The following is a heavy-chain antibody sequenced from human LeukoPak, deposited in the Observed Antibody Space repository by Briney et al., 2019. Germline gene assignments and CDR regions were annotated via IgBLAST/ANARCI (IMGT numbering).Heavy chain of an antibody. Sequence: PSETLSLTCAVSGYSISSGYYWGRIRQPPGKGLEWIGSIYHSGSTYYNPSLKSRVTISVDTSQNQFSLKLSSVTAADTAVYYCARGIAVAGFDYWGQGTLVTVSS. V-gene: IGHV4-38-2*01. CDR1: GYSISSGYY. CDR2: IYHSGST. CDR3: ARGIAVAGFDY. J-gene: IGHJ4*02. D-gene: IGHD6-19*01.